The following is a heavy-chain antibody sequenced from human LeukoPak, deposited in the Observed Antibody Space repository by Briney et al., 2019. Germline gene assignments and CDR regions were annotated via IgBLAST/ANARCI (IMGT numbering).Heavy chain of an antibody. J-gene: IGHJ6*04. V-gene: IGHV3-48*03. D-gene: IGHD3-10*02. CDR1: GFTFSSYE. Sequence: GGPLRLSCAASGFTFSSYEMNWVRQAPGKGLEWVSYINSSGSAIYYGGSVKGRFTLSRDNAKHSMYLQMNRLRAEDTPVYYCAELGITLIGGVWGKGTTVTISS. CDR3: AELGITLIGGV. CDR2: INSSGSAI.